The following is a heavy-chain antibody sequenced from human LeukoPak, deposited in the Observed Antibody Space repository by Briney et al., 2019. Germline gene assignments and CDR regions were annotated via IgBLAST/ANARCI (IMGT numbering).Heavy chain of an antibody. V-gene: IGHV1-2*02. Sequence: ASVKVSCKASGYTFTGYYMHWVRQAPGQGLEWMGWINPNSGGTNYAQKFQGRVTMTRDTSIGTAYMELSRLRSDDTAVYYCARGRFQVAPAVYYFDYWGQGTLVTVSS. D-gene: IGHD5-12*01. CDR2: INPNSGGT. J-gene: IGHJ4*02. CDR1: GYTFTGYY. CDR3: ARGRFQVAPAVYYFDY.